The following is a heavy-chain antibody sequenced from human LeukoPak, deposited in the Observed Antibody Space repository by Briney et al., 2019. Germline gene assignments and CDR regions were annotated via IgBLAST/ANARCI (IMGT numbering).Heavy chain of an antibody. CDR2: INHSGST. V-gene: IGHV4-34*01. CDR3: ARERGRHYYDSSGYYRYFQH. D-gene: IGHD3-22*01. J-gene: IGHJ1*01. Sequence: PSETLSLTCAVYGGPFSGYYWSWIRQPPGKGLEWIGEINHSGSTNYNPSLKSRVTISVDTSKNQFSLKLSSVTAADTAVYYCARERGRHYYDSSGYYRYFQHWGQGTLVTVSS. CDR1: GGPFSGYY.